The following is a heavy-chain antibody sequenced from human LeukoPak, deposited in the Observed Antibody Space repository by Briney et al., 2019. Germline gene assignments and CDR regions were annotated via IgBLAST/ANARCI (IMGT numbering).Heavy chain of an antibody. CDR2: TYYRAKWYY. Sequence: SQTLSLTCAISGDSVSGSSVTWNWIRQSPSRGLEWLGRTYYRAKWYYDYAVSVKSRIIINPDTSKNQFSLQLNSVTPEDTAVYYCARDGTSSGWSGNWFDPWGQGILVTVSS. CDR3: ARDGTSSGWSGNWFDP. V-gene: IGHV6-1*01. D-gene: IGHD6-19*01. J-gene: IGHJ5*02. CDR1: GDSVSGSSVT.